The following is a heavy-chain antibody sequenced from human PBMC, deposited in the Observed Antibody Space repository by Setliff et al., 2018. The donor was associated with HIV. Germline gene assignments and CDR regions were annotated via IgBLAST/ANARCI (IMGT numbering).Heavy chain of an antibody. D-gene: IGHD2-15*01. CDR2: ISGGSTLI. V-gene: IGHV3-48*01. Sequence: PGESLKISCAASGFTFSIYAMTWVRRVPGEGLEWLSYISGGSTLIQYADSVKGRFTVSRDNVDNSLSLQMNNLRAEDTAFYYCATGGGGSSGSRWFDYWGRGTLVTVSS. CDR3: ATGGGGSSGSRWFDY. J-gene: IGHJ4*02. CDR1: GFTFSIYA.